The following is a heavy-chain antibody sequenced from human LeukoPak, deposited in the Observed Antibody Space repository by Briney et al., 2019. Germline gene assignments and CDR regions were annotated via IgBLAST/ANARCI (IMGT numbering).Heavy chain of an antibody. V-gene: IGHV1-69*13. J-gene: IGHJ5*02. CDR3: AKADYYDSSGYFT. D-gene: IGHD3-22*01. CDR1: GYTFTSYG. Sequence: SVKVSCKASGYTFTSYGISWVRQAPGQGLEWMGGIIPIFGTANYAQKFQGRVTITADESTSTAYMELSSLRSEDTAVYYCAKADYYDSSGYFTWGQGTLVTVSS. CDR2: IIPIFGTA.